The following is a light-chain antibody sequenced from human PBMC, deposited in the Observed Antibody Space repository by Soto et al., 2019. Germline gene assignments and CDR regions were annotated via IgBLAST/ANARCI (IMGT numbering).Light chain of an antibody. V-gene: IGLV1-51*02. CDR3: GTWDTSLTVVL. CDR2: ETN. CDR1: SSNIGKNY. Sequence: QSVLTQPPSVSAASGPKVTISCSGSSSNIGKNYVSWYQHLPGTAPKLLIYETNKRPSGIPDRFSGSKSGTSATLGISGLQTGDEADYYCGTWDTSLTVVLFGGGTKVTVL. J-gene: IGLJ3*02.